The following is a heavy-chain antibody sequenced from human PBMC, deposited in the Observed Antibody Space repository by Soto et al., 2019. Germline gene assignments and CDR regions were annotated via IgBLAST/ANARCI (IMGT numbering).Heavy chain of an antibody. CDR2: ISAYNGNT. J-gene: IGHJ3*02. V-gene: IGHV1-18*01. Sequence: ASVKVSCKASGYTFTSYGISWVRQAPGQGLEWMGWISAYNGNTNYAQKLQGRVTMTTDTSTSTAYMELRSLRSDDTAVYYCAGDLVVADAFDIWGQGTMVTVSS. CDR3: AGDLVVADAFDI. CDR1: GYTFTSYG. D-gene: IGHD2-2*01.